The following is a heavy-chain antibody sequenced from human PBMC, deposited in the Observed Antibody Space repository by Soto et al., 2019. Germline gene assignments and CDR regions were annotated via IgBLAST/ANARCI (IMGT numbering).Heavy chain of an antibody. V-gene: IGHV3-30*18. CDR3: AKEVELAAFDI. CDR2: ISYDGSNK. CDR1: GFTFSSYG. J-gene: IGHJ3*02. D-gene: IGHD6-13*01. Sequence: PGGSLRLSWAASGFTFSSYGMHWVRQAPGKGLEWVAVISYDGSNKYYADSVKGRFTISRDNSKNTLYLQMNSLRDEDTAVYYCAKEVELAAFDIWGQGTMVTVSS.